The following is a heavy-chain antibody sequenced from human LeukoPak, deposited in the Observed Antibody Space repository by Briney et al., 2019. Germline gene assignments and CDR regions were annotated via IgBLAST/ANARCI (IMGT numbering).Heavy chain of an antibody. CDR3: ARGAYGDYAAGGDYYFDY. CDR1: GGSISSGGYY. Sequence: SQTLSLTCTVSGGSISSGGYYWSWIRQHPGKGLEWIGYIYYSGSTYYNPSLKSRVTISVDTSKNQFSLKLSSVTAADTAVYYCARGAYGDYAAGGDYYFDYWGQGTLVTASS. D-gene: IGHD4-17*01. V-gene: IGHV4-31*03. CDR2: IYYSGST. J-gene: IGHJ4*02.